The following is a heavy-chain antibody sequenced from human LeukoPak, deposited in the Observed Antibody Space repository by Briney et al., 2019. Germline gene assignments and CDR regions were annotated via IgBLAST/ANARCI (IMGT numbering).Heavy chain of an antibody. J-gene: IGHJ4*02. CDR3: ARDHLSRFDF. CDR1: GFTFSGYW. Sequence: GESLKISCAASGFTFSGYWMTGVRQAPGKGVEGVANIKQDGSEKYYVDAVKGRFTISRDNAKNSLYLQMNSLRAEDTAVYYCARDHLSRFDFWGQGTLVTVSS. CDR2: IKQDGSEK. D-gene: IGHD3-3*02. V-gene: IGHV3-7*01.